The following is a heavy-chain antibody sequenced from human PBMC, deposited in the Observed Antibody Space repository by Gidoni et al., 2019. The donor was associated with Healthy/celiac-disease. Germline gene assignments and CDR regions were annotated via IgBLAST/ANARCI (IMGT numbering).Heavy chain of an antibody. D-gene: IGHD1-1*01. V-gene: IGHV3-9*01. CDR1: GLPFDDYA. Sequence: EVQLVESGGGWVQPGRSLRLSCAASGLPFDDYAMHWVRQAPGKGLEWVSGISLNSGSIGYADSVKGRFTISRDNAKNSLYLQMNSLRAEDTALYYCAKDIGNHGAFDIWGQGTMVTVSS. J-gene: IGHJ3*02. CDR2: ISLNSGSI. CDR3: AKDIGNHGAFDI.